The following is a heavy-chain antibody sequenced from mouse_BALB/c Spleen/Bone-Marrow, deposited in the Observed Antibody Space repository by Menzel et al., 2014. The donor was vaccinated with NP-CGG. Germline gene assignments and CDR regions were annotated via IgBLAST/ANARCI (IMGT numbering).Heavy chain of an antibody. V-gene: IGHV5-17*02. CDR1: GFTFSSFG. Sequence: EVQLVESGGGLVQPGGSRKLSCAASGFTFSSFGMHWVRQAPEKGLEWVAYISSGSSTIYYGDTVMGRFTISRDNPKNTLFLQMTSRRSEDTATYYCVRSGSSSGYFDYWGQGTTLTVSS. D-gene: IGHD1-1*01. CDR2: ISSGSSTI. J-gene: IGHJ2*01. CDR3: VRSGSSSGYFDY.